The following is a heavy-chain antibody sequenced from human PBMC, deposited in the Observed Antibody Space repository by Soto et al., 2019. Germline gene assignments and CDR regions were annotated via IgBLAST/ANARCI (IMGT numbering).Heavy chain of an antibody. J-gene: IGHJ3*02. CDR1: GGSISSGGYY. CDR2: IYYSGST. Sequence: PSETLSLTCTVSGGSISSGGYYWSWIRQHPGKGLEWIGYIYYSGSTYYNPSLKSRVTISVDTSKNQFSLKLSSVTAADTAVYYCARDFNYGSGTDIWGQGTMVTVSS. V-gene: IGHV4-31*03. CDR3: ARDFNYGSGTDI. D-gene: IGHD3-10*01.